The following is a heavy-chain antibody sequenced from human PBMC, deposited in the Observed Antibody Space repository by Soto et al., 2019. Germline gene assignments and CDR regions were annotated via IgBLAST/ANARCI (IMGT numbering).Heavy chain of an antibody. CDR2: IYYSGST. V-gene: IGHV4-39*01. D-gene: IGHD6-13*01. CDR1: GGSISSSSYY. Sequence: SETLSLTCTVSGGSISSSSYYWGWIRQPPGKGLEWIGSIYYSGSTYYNPSLKSRVTISVDTSKNQFSLKLSSVTAADTAVYYCARGRLEAAAEGGWALGMDVWGQGTTVTAP. J-gene: IGHJ6*02. CDR3: ARGRLEAAAEGGWALGMDV.